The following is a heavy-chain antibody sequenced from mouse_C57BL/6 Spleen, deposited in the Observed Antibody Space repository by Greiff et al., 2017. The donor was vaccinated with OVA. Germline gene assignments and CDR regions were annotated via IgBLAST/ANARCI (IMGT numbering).Heavy chain of an antibody. CDR2: LSDGGSYH. CDR1: GFTFSIYA. D-gene: IGHD2-1*01. V-gene: IGHV5-4*01. J-gene: IGHJ4*01. Sequence: EVQGVESGGGLVKPGGSLKLSCAASGFTFSIYAMSWVRPTPEKRLGWVATLSDGGSYHSYPDNVKGRFTISRDNAKNNRYLQMSHLKSEDTAMYYCARDRDYGNYDAMDYWGQGTSVTVSS. CDR3: ARDRDYGNYDAMDY.